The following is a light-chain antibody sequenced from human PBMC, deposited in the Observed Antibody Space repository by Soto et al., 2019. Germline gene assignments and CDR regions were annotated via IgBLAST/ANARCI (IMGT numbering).Light chain of an antibody. CDR2: WAS. Sequence: DIVMTQSPDSLAVSLGERATINCKSSRSVLYSSNNKNYLAWYQQKPGQPPKLLIYWASTRESGVPDRFSGSGSETDFTLTISSLQAEDVAVYYCHQYYSNPQTFGQGTKVEIK. CDR1: RSVLYSSNNKNY. V-gene: IGKV4-1*01. CDR3: HQYYSNPQT. J-gene: IGKJ1*01.